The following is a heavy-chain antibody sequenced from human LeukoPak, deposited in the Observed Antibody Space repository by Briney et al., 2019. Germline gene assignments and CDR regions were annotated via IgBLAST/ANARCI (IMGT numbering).Heavy chain of an antibody. Sequence: SETLSLTCTVSGGSITSSSYYWGWIRQPPGKRLEWIGSIYYSGSTYYNSSLKSRVTISADTSENQFSLKLSSVTAADTAVYYCARRGVTTQSFDHWGQGTLVTVSS. CDR2: IYYSGST. D-gene: IGHD4-17*01. CDR3: ARRGVTTQSFDH. V-gene: IGHV4-39*01. CDR1: GGSITSSSYY. J-gene: IGHJ4*02.